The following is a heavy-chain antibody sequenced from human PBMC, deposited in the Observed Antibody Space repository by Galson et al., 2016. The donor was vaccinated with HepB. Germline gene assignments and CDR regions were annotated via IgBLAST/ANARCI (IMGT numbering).Heavy chain of an antibody. CDR1: GGSISSTNW. V-gene: IGHV4-4*02. CDR2: IFHSGST. D-gene: IGHD6-6*01. J-gene: IGHJ5*02. CDR3: ASRPSAELDP. Sequence: SETLSLTCTVSGGSISSTNWWNWVRQPPGKGLEWIGQIFHSGSTNYSPSLKSRVTISVDKPKNQFSLNLASVTAADTAVYYCASRPSAELDPWGQGTLVIVSS.